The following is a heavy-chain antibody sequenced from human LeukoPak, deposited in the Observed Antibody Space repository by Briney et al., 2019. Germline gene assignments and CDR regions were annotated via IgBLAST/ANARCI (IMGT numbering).Heavy chain of an antibody. CDR3: AKVLNLCSSTSCPNY. V-gene: IGHV3-30*18. Sequence: GGSLRLSCAASGFTFSSYGMHWVRQAPGKGLEWVAVISYDGSNKYYADSVKGRFTISRDNSKNTLYPQMNSLRAEDTAVYYCAKVLNLCSSTSCPNYWGQGTLVTVSS. J-gene: IGHJ4*02. CDR1: GFTFSSYG. CDR2: ISYDGSNK. D-gene: IGHD2-2*01.